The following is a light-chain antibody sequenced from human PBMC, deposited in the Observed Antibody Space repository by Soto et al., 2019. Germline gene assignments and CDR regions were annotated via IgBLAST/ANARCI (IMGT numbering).Light chain of an antibody. Sequence: DIQMTQSPCSLSASVGGRVTITCRASQGIRNYLAWYQQKPGKVPKLMIYAASTLQSGVPSRFSGSGSGTDFTLTISSLQPEDVATYYYQKYNSAPLTFGGGTKV. CDR2: AAS. V-gene: IGKV1-27*01. CDR3: QKYNSAPLT. CDR1: QGIRNY. J-gene: IGKJ4*01.